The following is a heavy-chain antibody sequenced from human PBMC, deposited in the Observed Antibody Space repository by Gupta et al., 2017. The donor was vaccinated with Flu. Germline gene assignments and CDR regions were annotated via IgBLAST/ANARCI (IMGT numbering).Heavy chain of an antibody. CDR3: AKDQGSSSHYYYYGMDV. CDR1: GFAFSSYG. CDR2: ISYEGSNK. Sequence: QVQLVESGGGVVQPGRSQRLSCAAPGFAFSSYGMHWVRQAPGKGLEWVAVISYEGSNKVDADSVKGRFTISRDNSKNTLYLQMNSLRAEDTAVYDWAKDQGSSSHYYYYGMDVWGQGTTGTGSS. D-gene: IGHD6-13*01. V-gene: IGHV3-30*18. J-gene: IGHJ6*02.